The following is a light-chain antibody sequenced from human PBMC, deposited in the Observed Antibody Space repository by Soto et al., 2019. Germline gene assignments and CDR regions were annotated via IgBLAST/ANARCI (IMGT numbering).Light chain of an antibody. Sequence: TVLTQSPATLSLSPGERATLSCKASQSISNSLGWFQQKPGQAPRLLIDDASNRATGIPARFTGSGSGSDFTLPISSLEPEDVGIYYCRQLYNWPLTFGGGTKVEIK. CDR3: RQLYNWPLT. J-gene: IGKJ4*01. CDR1: QSISNS. V-gene: IGKV3-11*01. CDR2: DAS.